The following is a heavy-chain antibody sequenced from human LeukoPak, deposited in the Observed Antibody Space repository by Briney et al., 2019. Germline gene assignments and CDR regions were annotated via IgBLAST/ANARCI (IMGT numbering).Heavy chain of an antibody. D-gene: IGHD1-26*01. Sequence: ASVKVSCKVSGYTLTELSMHWVRQAPGKGLEWMGGFDPEDGETIYAQKFQGRVTMTEDTSTDTAYMELSSLRSEDTAVYYCAICLKVGARIDASDIWGQGTMVTVSS. V-gene: IGHV1-24*01. CDR1: GYTLTELS. J-gene: IGHJ3*02. CDR3: AICLKVGARIDASDI. CDR2: FDPEDGET.